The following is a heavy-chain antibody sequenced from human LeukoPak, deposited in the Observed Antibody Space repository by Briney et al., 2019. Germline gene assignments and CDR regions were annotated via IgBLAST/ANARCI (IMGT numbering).Heavy chain of an antibody. V-gene: IGHV4-39*07. D-gene: IGHD5/OR15-5a*01. Sequence: SETLSLTCTVSGDSITSSSYYWGWIRQPPGKGLEWIGTISHGGNPYYNPSLKSRVSISGGTSKTQFSLTLSSVTAADTAVYYCLNFIASTIMNYWGQGALVIVPS. J-gene: IGHJ4*02. CDR3: LNFIASTIMNY. CDR2: ISHGGNP. CDR1: GDSITSSSYY.